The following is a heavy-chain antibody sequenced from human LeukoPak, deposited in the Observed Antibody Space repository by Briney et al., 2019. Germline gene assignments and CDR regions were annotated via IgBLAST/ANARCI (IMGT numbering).Heavy chain of an antibody. J-gene: IGHJ4*02. CDR3: ARALGYCSGGSCYSGGLLSY. Sequence: GGSLRLSCAASGFTFSSYEMNWVRQAPGKGLEWVSYIISSGSTIYYADSVKGRFTISRDNAKNSLYLQMNSLRAEDTAVYYCARALGYCSGGSCYSGGLLSYWGQGTLVTVSS. V-gene: IGHV3-48*03. CDR1: GFTFSSYE. CDR2: IISSGSTI. D-gene: IGHD2-15*01.